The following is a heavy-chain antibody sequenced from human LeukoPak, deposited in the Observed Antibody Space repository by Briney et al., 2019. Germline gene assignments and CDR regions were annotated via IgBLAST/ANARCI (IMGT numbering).Heavy chain of an antibody. Sequence: SETLSLTCTVSSGSFRTYCWSWIRQPPGKGLEWIGYIYYSGSTNYNPSLKSQVTISVDTSKNQFSLKLSSVTAADTAVYYCARERAVTTYYYFDYWGQGTLVTVSS. V-gene: IGHV4-59*01. J-gene: IGHJ4*02. CDR3: ARERAVTTYYYFDY. CDR2: IYYSGST. D-gene: IGHD4-17*01. CDR1: SGSFRTYC.